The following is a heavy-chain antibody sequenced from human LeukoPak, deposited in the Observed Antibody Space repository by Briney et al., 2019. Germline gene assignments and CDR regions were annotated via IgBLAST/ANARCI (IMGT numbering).Heavy chain of an antibody. CDR2: ISSDGTTK. V-gene: IGHV3-30-3*01. CDR1: EFSLSYYA. J-gene: IGHJ4*02. CDR3: ARDIGELDY. Sequence: GGSLRLSCAASEFSLSYYAMYWVRQAPGKGLEWVAAISSDGTTKYYADSVKGRFTISRDNSRNTLYLQMNSLRAEDTAVYYCARDIGELDYWGQGTLVTVSS.